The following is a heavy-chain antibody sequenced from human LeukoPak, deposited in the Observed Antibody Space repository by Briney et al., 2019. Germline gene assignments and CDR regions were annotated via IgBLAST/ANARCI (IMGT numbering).Heavy chain of an antibody. V-gene: IGHV1-18*01. D-gene: IGHD1-7*01. CDR3: ARVGTTGTTSDWFDP. CDR2: ISAYNGNT. Sequence: ASVKVSCKASGYTFTSYGISWVRQAPGQGLEWMGWISAYNGNTNYAQKLQGRVTMTTDTSTSTACMELRSLRSDDTAVYYCARVGTTGTTSDWFDPWGQGTLVTVSS. J-gene: IGHJ5*02. CDR1: GYTFTSYG.